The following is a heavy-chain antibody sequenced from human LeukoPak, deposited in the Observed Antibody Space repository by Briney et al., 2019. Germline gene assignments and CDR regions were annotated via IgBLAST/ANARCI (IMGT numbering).Heavy chain of an antibody. CDR1: GGSISSDS. CDR3: ARAQDDYYYYYMDV. Sequence: PSETLSLTCIVSGGSISSDSWSWIRQPPGKGLEWIGYISYIGSTNYNPSLKSRVTMSLDTSKTQFSLKLSSVTAADTAVYYCARAQDDYYYYYMDVWGKGTTVTISS. D-gene: IGHD5-24*01. J-gene: IGHJ6*03. CDR2: ISYIGST. V-gene: IGHV4-59*08.